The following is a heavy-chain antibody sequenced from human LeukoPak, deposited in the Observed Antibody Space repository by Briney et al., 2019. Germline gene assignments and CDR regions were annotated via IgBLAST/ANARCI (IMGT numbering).Heavy chain of an antibody. J-gene: IGHJ4*02. D-gene: IGHD4-23*01. V-gene: IGHV3-23*01. Sequence: GGSLRLSCAASGFTFSSYAMNWARQAPGKGLEWVSAISGGGDTIYYTDSVKGRFTISRDNSKNTLYLQMNSLRAEDTAVYYCARDTPGYGGDDFDYWGQGALVTVSS. CDR2: ISGGGDTI. CDR3: ARDTPGYGGDDFDY. CDR1: GFTFSSYA.